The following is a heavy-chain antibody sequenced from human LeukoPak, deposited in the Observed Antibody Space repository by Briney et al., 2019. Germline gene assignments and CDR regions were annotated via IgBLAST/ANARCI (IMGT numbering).Heavy chain of an antibody. CDR3: ARGPEYYYGSGPREY. J-gene: IGHJ4*02. D-gene: IGHD3-10*01. CDR1: GYTFTSYY. Sequence: GASVKVSCKASGYTFTSYYMHWVRQAPGQGLEWMGWISAYNGNTNYAQKLQGRVTMTTDTSTSTAYMELRSLRSDDTAVYYCARGPEYYYGSGPREYWGQGTLVTVSS. V-gene: IGHV1-18*04. CDR2: ISAYNGNT.